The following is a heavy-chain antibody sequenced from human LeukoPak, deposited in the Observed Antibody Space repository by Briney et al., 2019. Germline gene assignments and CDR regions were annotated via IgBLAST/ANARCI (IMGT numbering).Heavy chain of an antibody. V-gene: IGHV3-30*02. Sequence: YWVRQAPGKGLEWVAFIRFDGTVAEYGDSVKGRFTISRDNSQNILFLQMNSLRPEDTAVYYCAKDKSYSELYHFDYWGQGALVTVSS. CDR3: AKDKSYSELYHFDY. J-gene: IGHJ4*02. CDR2: IRFDGTVA. D-gene: IGHD3-3*01.